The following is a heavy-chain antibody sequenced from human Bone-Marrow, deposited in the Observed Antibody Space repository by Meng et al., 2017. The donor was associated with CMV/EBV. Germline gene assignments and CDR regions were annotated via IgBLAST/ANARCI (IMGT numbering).Heavy chain of an antibody. CDR1: GVTISGSNFY. Sequence: GSLRLSCTVSGVTISGSNFYWGWIRPPQGKGLDWSTGIYYSGSTYYNPSLMSRVTISVYTSKNQFSLKLTSVTAADTAVYYCARIGYNWTLCYYCGQGTLVTVSS. D-gene: IGHD1-20*01. CDR2: IYYSGST. CDR3: ARIGYNWTLCYY. J-gene: IGHJ4*02. V-gene: IGHV4-39*07.